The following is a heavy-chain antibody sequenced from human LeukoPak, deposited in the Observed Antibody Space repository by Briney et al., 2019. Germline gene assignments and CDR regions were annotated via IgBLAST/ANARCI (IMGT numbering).Heavy chain of an antibody. CDR3: ARDGGSGWYGEFDY. CDR2: IIPIFGTA. CDR1: GGTFSSYA. Sequence: SVKVSCKASGGTFSSYAISWVRQAPEQGLEWMGGIIPIFGTANYAQKFQGRVTITADESTSTAYMELSSLRSEDTAVYYCARDGGSGWYGEFDYWGQGTLVTVSS. D-gene: IGHD6-19*01. J-gene: IGHJ4*02. V-gene: IGHV1-69*13.